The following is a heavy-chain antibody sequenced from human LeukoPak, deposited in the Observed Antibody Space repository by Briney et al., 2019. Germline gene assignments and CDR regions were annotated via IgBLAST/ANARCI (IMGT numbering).Heavy chain of an antibody. J-gene: IGHJ4*02. CDR3: TTLVGAPTY. Sequence: GGSLRLSCAASGFNFNYAWMTWVRQAPGKGPEWVGRIKSKTDGGATDYAAPVKGRFSISRNDSKSTLYLQMTSLKTEDTAVYYCTTLVGAPTYWGQGTLVTVSS. D-gene: IGHD1-26*01. CDR1: GFNFNYAW. CDR2: IKSKTDGGAT. V-gene: IGHV3-15*01.